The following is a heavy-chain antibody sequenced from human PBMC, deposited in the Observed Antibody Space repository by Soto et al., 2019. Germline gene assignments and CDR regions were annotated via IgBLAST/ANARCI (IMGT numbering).Heavy chain of an antibody. CDR3: VREMSSSWYAAFDL. Sequence: QVQLIQSGAEVKKPGSSVRVSCKASGGSFSTYVITWVRQAPGQGLEWMGGIIPIFGAPHYAQKFQGRVTITADKSTDTAYMDLISLRSEDTAVYYCVREMSSSWYAAFDLWGPGTMVTVSS. J-gene: IGHJ3*01. CDR2: IIPIFGAP. D-gene: IGHD6-13*01. V-gene: IGHV1-69*06. CDR1: GGSFSTYV.